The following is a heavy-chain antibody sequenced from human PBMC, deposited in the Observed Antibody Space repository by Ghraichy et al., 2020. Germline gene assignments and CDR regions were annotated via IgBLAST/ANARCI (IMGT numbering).Heavy chain of an antibody. V-gene: IGHV3-23*01. D-gene: IGHD2-2*01. Sequence: GGSLRLSCAAAGFFFNDYAMSWVRQAPGKGLEWVSTLNNSGDYIYYADSVQGRLTISRDNSKDTLYLQMNSLRAEDTAVYYCAKARGGSCGTYSCYRTKGCWGHGTLVSSTS. CDR3: AKARGGSCGTYSCYRTKGC. J-gene: IGHJ1*01. CDR2: LNNSGDYI. CDR1: GFFFNDYA.